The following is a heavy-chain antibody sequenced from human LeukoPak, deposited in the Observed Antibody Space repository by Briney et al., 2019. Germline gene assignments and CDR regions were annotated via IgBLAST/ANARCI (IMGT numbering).Heavy chain of an antibody. CDR3: AKGTSSGWYFDY. V-gene: IGHV3-30*02. Sequence: PGGSLRLSCAAAGFTFSSYGMHWVRQAPGKGLEWVAFIRYDGSNKYYADSVKGRFTISRDNSKNTLYLQMNSLRAEDTAVYYCAKGTSSGWYFDYWGQGTLVTVSS. CDR1: GFTFSSYG. J-gene: IGHJ4*02. CDR2: IRYDGSNK. D-gene: IGHD6-19*01.